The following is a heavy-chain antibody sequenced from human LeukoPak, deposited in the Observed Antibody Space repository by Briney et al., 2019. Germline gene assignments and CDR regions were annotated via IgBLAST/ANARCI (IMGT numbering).Heavy chain of an antibody. V-gene: IGHV1-69*13. CDR3: ARHVDSSGYPN. D-gene: IGHD3-22*01. Sequence: ASVKVSCKASGYTFTNYGISWVRQAPGQGLEWMGGIIPIFGTANYAQKFQGRVTITADESTSTAYMELSSLRSEDTAVYYCARHVDSSGYPNWGQGTLVTVSS. CDR2: IIPIFGTA. J-gene: IGHJ4*02. CDR1: GYTFTNYG.